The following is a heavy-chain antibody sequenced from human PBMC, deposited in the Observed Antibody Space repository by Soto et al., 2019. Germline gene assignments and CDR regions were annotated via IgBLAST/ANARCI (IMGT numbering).Heavy chain of an antibody. Sequence: PGGSLRLSCAASGFTFSSYSMNWVRQAPGKGLEWVSSISSSSSYIYYADSVKGRFTISRDNAKNSLYLQMNSLRAEDTAVYYCARDLYDILTGPHYYYYYGMDAWGQGTTVTVSS. D-gene: IGHD3-9*01. CDR1: GFTFSSYS. CDR3: ARDLYDILTGPHYYYYYGMDA. V-gene: IGHV3-21*01. CDR2: ISSSSSYI. J-gene: IGHJ6*02.